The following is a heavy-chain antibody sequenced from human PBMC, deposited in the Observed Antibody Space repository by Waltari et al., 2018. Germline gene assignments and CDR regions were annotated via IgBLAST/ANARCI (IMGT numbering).Heavy chain of an antibody. V-gene: IGHV3-43*01. CDR3: TFSSGWHPRLR. CDR1: GFTFDDYT. D-gene: IGHD6-19*01. Sequence: EVQLVESGGVVVQPGGSLRLSCAASGFTFDDYTMHWVRQAPGKGLEWVSLISWDGGSTYYADSVKGRFTISRDNSKNSLYLQMNSLRTEDTALYYCTFSSGWHPRLRWGQGTLVTVSS. J-gene: IGHJ4*02. CDR2: ISWDGGST.